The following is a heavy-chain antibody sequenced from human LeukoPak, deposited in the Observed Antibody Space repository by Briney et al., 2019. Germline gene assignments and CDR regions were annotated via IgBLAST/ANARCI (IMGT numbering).Heavy chain of an antibody. D-gene: IGHD2-2*01. J-gene: IGHJ4*02. V-gene: IGHV1-2*02. CDR1: GYTFTGYY. CDR3: ARDLDCSSTSCYRDY. CDR2: INPNSGST. Sequence: ASVKVSCKASGYTFTGYYMHWVRQAPGQGLEWMGWINPNSGSTNYAQKFQGRVTMTRDTSISTAYMELSRLRSDDTAVYYCARDLDCSSTSCYRDYWGQGTLVTVSS.